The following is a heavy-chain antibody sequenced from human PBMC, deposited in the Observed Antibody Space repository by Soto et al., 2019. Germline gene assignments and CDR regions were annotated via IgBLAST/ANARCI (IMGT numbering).Heavy chain of an antibody. D-gene: IGHD2-15*01. Sequence: ASVKVSCKASGYTFTSYAMHWVRQAPGQRLEWMGWINAGNGNTKYSQKFQGRVTITRDTSASTAYMELSSLRSEDTAVYYCARAPRVVVAAYLGAFRLGWFDPWGQGTLVTVSS. CDR3: ARAPRVVVAAYLGAFRLGWFDP. J-gene: IGHJ5*02. CDR2: INAGNGNT. CDR1: GYTFTSYA. V-gene: IGHV1-3*01.